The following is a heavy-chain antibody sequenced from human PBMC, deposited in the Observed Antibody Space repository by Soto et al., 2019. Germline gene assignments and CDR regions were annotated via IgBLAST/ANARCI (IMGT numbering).Heavy chain of an antibody. CDR1: GFTLSSYW. CDR3: VRGGPVAGPTSSEAYHPFDF. V-gene: IGHV3-30*03. J-gene: IGHJ4*02. CDR2: ISLDSSKR. D-gene: IGHD6-19*01. Sequence: GGSLRLSCAASGFTLSSYWMSWFRQAPGKGLEWVAVISLDSSKRYYSDSVRGRFTISRDNPKDTLYLQMDTLRPDDTAVYYCVRGGPVAGPTSSEAYHPFDFWGQGTQVTVSS.